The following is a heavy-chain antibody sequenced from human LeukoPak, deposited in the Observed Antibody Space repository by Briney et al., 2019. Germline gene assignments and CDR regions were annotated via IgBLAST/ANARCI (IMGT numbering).Heavy chain of an antibody. CDR1: GFSFSSYN. V-gene: IGHV3-21*01. CDR3: ARDLSVGAKPDLGFDY. J-gene: IGHJ4*02. D-gene: IGHD1-26*01. Sequence: PGGSLRLSCAASGFSFSSYNMNWVRQTPGKGLEWVSSITSSSTYTFYADSVKGRFTISRDNARNSLYLQMNSLRAEDTAVYYCARDLSVGAKPDLGFDYWGQGTLVTVSS. CDR2: ITSSSTYT.